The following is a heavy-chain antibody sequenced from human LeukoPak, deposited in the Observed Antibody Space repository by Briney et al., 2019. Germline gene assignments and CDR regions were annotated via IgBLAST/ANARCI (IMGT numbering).Heavy chain of an antibody. D-gene: IGHD5-24*01. CDR2: ISGSGGST. Sequence: LSGGSLRLSCAASGFTFSSYAMSWVRQAPGKGLEWVSAISGSGGSTYYADSVKGRFTISRDNSKNTLYLQMNSLRAEDTAVYYCAKDLMARTSFPYYFDYWGQGTLVTVSS. CDR1: GFTFSSYA. CDR3: AKDLMARTSFPYYFDY. J-gene: IGHJ4*02. V-gene: IGHV3-23*01.